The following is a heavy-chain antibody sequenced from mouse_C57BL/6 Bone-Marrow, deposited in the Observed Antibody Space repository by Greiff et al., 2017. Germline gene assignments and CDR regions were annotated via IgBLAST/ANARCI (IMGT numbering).Heavy chain of an antibody. CDR3: ARYYYSKGVFAY. J-gene: IGHJ4*01. D-gene: IGHD2-5*01. CDR1: GFTFSSYA. CDR2: ISDGGSST. Sequence: EVQGVESGGGLVKPGGSLKLSCAASGFTFSSYAMSWVRQTPEKRLEWVATISDGGSSTYYPANVKGRFTISRDNAKNNLYLQMSHLKSDDTAMYYCARYYYSKGVFAYWGQGTSVTVSS. V-gene: IGHV5-4*01.